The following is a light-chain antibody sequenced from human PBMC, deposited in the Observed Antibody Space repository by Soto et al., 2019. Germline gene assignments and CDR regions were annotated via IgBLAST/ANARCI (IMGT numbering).Light chain of an antibody. CDR3: QQTHAVPLT. Sequence: IQLTHSPSSLSTSVLNRVTRAFRASQPIGNYLNWYQKKPGEAPKVLIFAASSLRSGVPSRFSGSGYGTDFTLTINNLHPEDSATYYCQQTHAVPLTCGQGTRLEIK. CDR2: AAS. CDR1: QPIGNY. V-gene: IGKV1-39*01. J-gene: IGKJ5*01.